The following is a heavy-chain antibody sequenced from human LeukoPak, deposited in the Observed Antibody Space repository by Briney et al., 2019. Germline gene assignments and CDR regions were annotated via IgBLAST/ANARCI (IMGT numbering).Heavy chain of an antibody. CDR1: GFTFSNYA. V-gene: IGHV3-23*03. Sequence: GGSLRLSCAASGFTFSNYAMSWVRQAPGKGLEWVSGISGGGIYTYYADSVKGRFTISRDNSKNTLYLQMNSLRAEDTAVYYCASREVGYCSSDNCYRVAYWGQGTLVTVSS. CDR3: ASREVGYCSSDNCYRVAY. D-gene: IGHD2-2*02. J-gene: IGHJ4*02. CDR2: ISGGGIYT.